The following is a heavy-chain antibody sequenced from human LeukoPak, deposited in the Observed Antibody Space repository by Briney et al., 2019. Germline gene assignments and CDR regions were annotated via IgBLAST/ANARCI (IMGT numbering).Heavy chain of an antibody. Sequence: GGSLRLSCAASGFTFSSYSMNWARQAPGKGLEWVSSISSSSSYIYYADSVKGRFTISRDNAKNSLYLQMNSLRAEDTAVYYCARDGNYYGSGSFAYFDYWGQGTLVTVSS. V-gene: IGHV3-21*01. CDR1: GFTFSSYS. CDR2: ISSSSSYI. D-gene: IGHD3-10*01. J-gene: IGHJ4*02. CDR3: ARDGNYYGSGSFAYFDY.